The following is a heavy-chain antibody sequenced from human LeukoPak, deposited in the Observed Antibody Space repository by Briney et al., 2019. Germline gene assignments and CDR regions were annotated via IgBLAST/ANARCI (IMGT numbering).Heavy chain of an antibody. CDR1: GGSISSYY. D-gene: IGHD6-6*01. CDR2: IYTSGST. Sequence: TTSETLSLTCTVSGGSISSYYWSWIRQPPGKGLEWIGYIYTSGSTNYNPSLKSRVTISVDTSKNQFSLKLSSVTAADTAVYYCAGSLAARLVYWGQGTLVTVSS. V-gene: IGHV4-4*09. CDR3: AGSLAARLVY. J-gene: IGHJ4*02.